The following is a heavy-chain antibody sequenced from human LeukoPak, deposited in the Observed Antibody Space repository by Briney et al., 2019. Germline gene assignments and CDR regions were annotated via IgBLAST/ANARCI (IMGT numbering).Heavy chain of an antibody. CDR2: ISSSSSYI. J-gene: IGHJ4*02. D-gene: IGHD6-19*01. V-gene: IGHV3-21*01. Sequence: PGGSLRLSCAASGFTFSSYSMNWVRQAPGKGLEWVSSISSSSSYIYYADSVKGRFTISRDNAKNSLYLQMNSLRAEDTAVYYCARNAIWSCSSGWYDDYWGQGTLVTVSS. CDR1: GFTFSSYS. CDR3: ARNAIWSCSSGWYDDY.